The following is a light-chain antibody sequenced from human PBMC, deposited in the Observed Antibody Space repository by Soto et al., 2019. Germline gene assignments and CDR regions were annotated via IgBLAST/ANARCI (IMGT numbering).Light chain of an antibody. CDR3: QQSSITPRS. Sequence: DLRLTQSPSSLSASVGDRVTISCPASQSISTYLMWYHQKPGKAPNLLIYGASGLQNGVPSRFAGSGSGTEFTLTITGLQPEDFGTYYCQQSSITPRSFGQGTKVEI. J-gene: IGKJ1*01. V-gene: IGKV1-39*01. CDR2: GAS. CDR1: QSISTY.